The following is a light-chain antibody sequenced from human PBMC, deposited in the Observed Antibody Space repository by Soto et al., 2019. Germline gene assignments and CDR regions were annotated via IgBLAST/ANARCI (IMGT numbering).Light chain of an antibody. CDR3: QQYSRSSWT. CDR2: DAS. Sequence: DIQMTQSPSTLSASVGDRVTITCRASQSIGDWLAWYQQKPGKAPYLLIYDASILQNGVPSRFSGSCSGTEFTLTITSLQPDDLATYYCQQYSRSSWTFGQGTKVDIK. J-gene: IGKJ1*01. V-gene: IGKV1-5*01. CDR1: QSIGDW.